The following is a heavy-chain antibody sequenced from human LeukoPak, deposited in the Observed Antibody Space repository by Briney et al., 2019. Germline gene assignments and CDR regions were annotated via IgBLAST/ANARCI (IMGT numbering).Heavy chain of an antibody. CDR2: ISSSSSYI. D-gene: IGHD1-26*01. CDR3: ARGSGSYRSRDFDY. CDR1: GFTFSSYS. J-gene: IGHJ4*02. V-gene: IGHV3-21*01. Sequence: PGGSLRLSCAASGFTFSSYSMNWVRQAPGRGLEWVSSISSSSSYIYYADSVKGRFTISRDNAKNSLYLQMNSLRAEDTAVYYCARGSGSYRSRDFDYWGQGTLVTVSS.